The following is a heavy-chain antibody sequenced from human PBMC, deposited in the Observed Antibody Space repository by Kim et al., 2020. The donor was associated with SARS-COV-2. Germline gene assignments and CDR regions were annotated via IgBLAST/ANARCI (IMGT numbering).Heavy chain of an antibody. Sequence: GGSLRLSCAASGFTFSSYGMHWVRQAPGKGLEWVAVISYDGSNKYYADSVKGRFTISRDNSKNTLYLQMNSLRAEDTAVYYCAKSHTKYSSSWYNQGDYYGMDVWGQGTTVTVSS. D-gene: IGHD6-13*01. J-gene: IGHJ6*02. V-gene: IGHV3-30*18. CDR2: ISYDGSNK. CDR3: AKSHTKYSSSWYNQGDYYGMDV. CDR1: GFTFSSYG.